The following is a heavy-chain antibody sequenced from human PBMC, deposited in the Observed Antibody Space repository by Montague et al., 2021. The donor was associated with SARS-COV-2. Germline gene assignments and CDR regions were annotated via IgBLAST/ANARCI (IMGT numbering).Heavy chain of an antibody. CDR1: GFTFSSYG. CDR3: ARGYDFWSGGYYYYYGMDV. Sequence: SLRLSCAASGFTFSSYGMHWVRQAPGKGLEWVAIIWYDGSKNYYADSVKGRFTISRDNAKNSLYLQMNSLRAEDTAVYYCARGYDFWSGGYYYYYGMDVWGQGTTVTVSS. J-gene: IGHJ6*02. CDR2: IWYDGSKN. V-gene: IGHV3-33*03. D-gene: IGHD3-3*01.